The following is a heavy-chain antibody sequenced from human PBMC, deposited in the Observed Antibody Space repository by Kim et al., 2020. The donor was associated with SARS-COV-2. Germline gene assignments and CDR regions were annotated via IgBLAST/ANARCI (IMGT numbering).Heavy chain of an antibody. CDR1: GGSITSYY. V-gene: IGHV4-59*13. CDR2: IYYSGST. CDR3: SRNPNGAFDV. Sequence: SETLSLTCSVSGGSITSYYWGWIRQPPGKGLEWIAYIYYSGSTTYNPSLESRVTMSIDTSKNQFSLRLKSVTPADTAVYYCSRNPNGAFDVWDQGTVVTVSS. J-gene: IGHJ3*01.